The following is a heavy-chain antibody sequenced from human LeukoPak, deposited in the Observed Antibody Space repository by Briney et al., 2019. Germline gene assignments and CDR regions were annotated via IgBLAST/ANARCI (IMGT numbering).Heavy chain of an antibody. CDR2: IKQDGSEK. Sequence: GGSLRLSCAASGFTFSSYWMSWVRQAPGKGLEWVANIKQDGSEKYYVDSVKGRFTISRDNAKNSLYLQMNSLRAEDTAVNYCARDRLVLGDAFDIWGQGTLVTVSS. V-gene: IGHV3-7*01. J-gene: IGHJ3*02. CDR3: ARDRLVLGDAFDI. D-gene: IGHD6-6*01. CDR1: GFTFSSYW.